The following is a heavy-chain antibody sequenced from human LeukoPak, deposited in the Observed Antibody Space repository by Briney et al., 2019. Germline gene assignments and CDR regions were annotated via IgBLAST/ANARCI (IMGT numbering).Heavy chain of an antibody. CDR1: GGSISSYY. D-gene: IGHD3-22*01. V-gene: IGHV4-59*01. CDR3: ARAVTYHYDSSGYTFDY. CDR2: IYYSGST. Sequence: SETLSLTCTVSGGSISSYYWSWIRQPPGKGLEWIGYIYYSGSTNYNPSLKSRVTISVDTSKNQFSLKLSSVTAADTAVYYCARAVTYHYDSSGYTFDYWGQGTLVTVSS. J-gene: IGHJ4*02.